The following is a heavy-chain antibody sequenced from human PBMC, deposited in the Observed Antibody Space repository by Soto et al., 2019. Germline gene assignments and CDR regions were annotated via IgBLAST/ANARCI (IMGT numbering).Heavy chain of an antibody. J-gene: IGHJ6*02. V-gene: IGHV1-2*02. CDR1: GGTFSSYA. D-gene: IGHD3-10*01. CDR3: ARGVRGVMGYYYYGMDV. Sequence: ASVKVSCKASGGTFSSYAVSWVRQAPGQGLEWMGWINPNSGGTNYAQKFQGRVTMTRDTSISTAYMELSRLRSDDTAVYYCARGVRGVMGYYYYGMDVWGQGTTVTV. CDR2: INPNSGGT.